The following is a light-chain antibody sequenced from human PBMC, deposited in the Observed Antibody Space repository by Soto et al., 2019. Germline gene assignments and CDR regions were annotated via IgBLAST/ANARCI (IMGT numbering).Light chain of an antibody. CDR1: QSVSSSY. J-gene: IGKJ1*01. CDR2: GAT. Sequence: EIVLTQSPGTLSLSPGERATLSCRASQSVSSSYLAWYQQKPGQAPSLLIYGATRRATGIPDRFSGSGSGTYLTLTISSLETEDFSVYYYQQYGSSWTFRQGTKVEMK. CDR3: QQYGSSWT. V-gene: IGKV3-20*01.